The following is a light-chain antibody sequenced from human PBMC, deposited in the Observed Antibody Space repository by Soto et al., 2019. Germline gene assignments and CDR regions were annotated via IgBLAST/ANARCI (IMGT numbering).Light chain of an antibody. J-gene: IGLJ1*01. V-gene: IGLV2-14*01. CDR3: SSYTSSSIDYV. CDR1: SSDVGGYNY. CDR2: EVS. Sequence: QSALTQPASVSGSPGQSITISCTGTSSDVGGYNYVSWYQQHPGKAPKLMIYEVSNRPSGVSNRFSGSKSGNTASLTISGLRGEDEAAYYCSSYTSSSIDYVFGTGTKVTAL.